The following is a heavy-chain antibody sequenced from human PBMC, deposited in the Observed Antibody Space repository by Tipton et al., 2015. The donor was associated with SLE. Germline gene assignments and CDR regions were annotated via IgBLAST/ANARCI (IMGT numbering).Heavy chain of an antibody. CDR3: ARDRDIVLEPVPIPPAFDI. CDR2: ISYSGAT. Sequence: TLSLTCTVPVASINSSSYYWGWIRQPPGKGLEWIASISYSGATYYNPSLKSRVIISLDTSRNHFSLKLTSVTAADTAVYFCARDRDIVLEPVPIPPAFDIWGQGTTVTVSS. V-gene: IGHV4-39*07. J-gene: IGHJ3*02. CDR1: VASINSSSYY. D-gene: IGHD2-8*02.